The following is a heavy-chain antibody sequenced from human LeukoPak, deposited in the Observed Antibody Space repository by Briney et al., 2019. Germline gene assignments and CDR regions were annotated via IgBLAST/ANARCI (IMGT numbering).Heavy chain of an antibody. D-gene: IGHD3-9*01. J-gene: IGHJ3*02. CDR3: AREDDVLADNAFDI. V-gene: IGHV4-4*02. CDR2: IYHSGTT. CDR1: GGSITSSKS. Sequence: PSGTLSLTCAVSGGSITSSKSWSWVRQPPGKGLEWIGEIYHSGTTNYNPSLKSRVTISIDKSTNQFSLKLTSATAADTAVYYCAREDDVLADNAFDIWGQGTMVTVSS.